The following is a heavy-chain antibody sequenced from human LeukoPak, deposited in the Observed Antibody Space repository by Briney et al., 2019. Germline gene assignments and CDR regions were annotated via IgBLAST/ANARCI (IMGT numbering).Heavy chain of an antibody. CDR1: GGSISSDH. CDR3: ATVRGLGVITPYLDS. V-gene: IGHV4-59*08. J-gene: IGHJ4*02. D-gene: IGHD3-16*02. CDR2: ISHRGST. Sequence: SETLSLTCTVSGGSISSDHWGWIRQPPGKGLEWIGCISHRGSTHYNPSLKSRVTISVDTSEKHSSLRLSSVTAADTAVYYCATVRGLGVITPYLDSWGQGTLVTVSS.